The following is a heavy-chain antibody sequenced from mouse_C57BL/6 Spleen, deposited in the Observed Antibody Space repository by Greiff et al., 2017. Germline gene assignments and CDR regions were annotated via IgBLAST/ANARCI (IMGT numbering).Heavy chain of an antibody. D-gene: IGHD4-1*01. Sequence: EVQRVESGGGLVKPGGSLKLSCAASGFTFSDYGMHWVRQAPEKGLEWVAYISSGSSTIYYADTVKGRFTISRDNAKNTLFLQLTSLRSEDTAMYYCARLTGTDYAMDYWGQGTSVTVSS. CDR1: GFTFSDYG. J-gene: IGHJ4*01. CDR3: ARLTGTDYAMDY. CDR2: ISSGSSTI. V-gene: IGHV5-17*01.